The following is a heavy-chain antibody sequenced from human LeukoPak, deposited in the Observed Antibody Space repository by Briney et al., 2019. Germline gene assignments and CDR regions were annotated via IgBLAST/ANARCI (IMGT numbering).Heavy chain of an antibody. CDR2: IFHSGST. V-gene: IGHV4-30-2*01. CDR1: GGSISSGGYS. J-gene: IGHJ6*02. D-gene: IGHD2-15*01. Sequence: SQTLSLTCVVSGGSISSGGYSWSWIRQPPGKGLEWIGDIFHSGSTYYNPSLKSRVTISVDRSKNQFSLKLSSVIAADTAVYYCAREGGPDDYGGLDVWGQGTTVTVSS. CDR3: AREGGPDDYGGLDV.